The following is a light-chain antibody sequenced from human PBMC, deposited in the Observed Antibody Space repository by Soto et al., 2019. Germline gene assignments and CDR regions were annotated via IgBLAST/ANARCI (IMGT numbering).Light chain of an antibody. CDR2: KAS. Sequence: DIQMTQSPSTLSASVGDRVTITCRVSQSISAWLAWYQQKPGKAPKLLIYKASTLESGVPSRFSGSGSGTEFTLTISSLQPDDFATYYCQQYNNNASWTFGQGTKVQIK. CDR3: QQYNNNASWT. CDR1: QSISAW. J-gene: IGKJ1*01. V-gene: IGKV1-5*03.